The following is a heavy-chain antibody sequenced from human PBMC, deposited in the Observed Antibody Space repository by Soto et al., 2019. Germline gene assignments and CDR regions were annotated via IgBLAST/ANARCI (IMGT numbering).Heavy chain of an antibody. CDR3: ARREGSGRYQHFDY. CDR2: IYPGDSDT. CDR1: GYSFTTYW. Sequence: EVQLVQSGAEVKKPGESLKISCQGFGYSFTTYWIAWLRQMPGKGLEWMGIIYPGDSDTRYSPVFQGQVTISADKSISTAYLQWSSLTASDTAMYYCARREGSGRYQHFDYWGQGTLVTVSS. V-gene: IGHV5-51*03. D-gene: IGHD3-10*01. J-gene: IGHJ4*02.